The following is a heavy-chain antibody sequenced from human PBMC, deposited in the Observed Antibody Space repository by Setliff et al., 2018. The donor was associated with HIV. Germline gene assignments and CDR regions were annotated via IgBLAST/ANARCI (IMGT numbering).Heavy chain of an antibody. CDR1: DDSISSYY. J-gene: IGHJ3*02. D-gene: IGHD5-12*01. CDR2: IYYTGTT. CDR3: AREWLQHTGDDAFDI. V-gene: IGHV4-59*01. Sequence: SETLSLTCTVSDDSISSYYWSWIRQPPGKGLEWIGYIYYTGTTKYNPSLKSRVTISIDTSKNQFSLKLTSVTAADTAVYYCAREWLQHTGDDAFDIWGQGTMVTVSS.